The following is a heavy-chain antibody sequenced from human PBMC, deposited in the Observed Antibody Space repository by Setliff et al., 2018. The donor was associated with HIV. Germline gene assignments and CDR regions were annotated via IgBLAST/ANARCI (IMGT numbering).Heavy chain of an antibody. CDR2: IYPDDSET. V-gene: IGHV5-51*01. Sequence: GESLKIFCQGSGFNFRASWIGWVRQMPGKGLEWMGIIYPDDSETRYSPSFQGQVTMSADKSITTAYLQWTSLKASDTAMYSCVRRVGGRGYYFDYWGQGAPVTVSS. D-gene: IGHD3-10*01. CDR3: VRRVGGRGYYFDY. CDR1: GFNFRASW. J-gene: IGHJ4*02.